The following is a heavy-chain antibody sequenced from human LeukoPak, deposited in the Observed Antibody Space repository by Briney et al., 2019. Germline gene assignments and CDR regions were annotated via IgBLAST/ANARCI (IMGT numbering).Heavy chain of an antibody. CDR1: GGSISSSSYY. CDR2: IYYSGST. D-gene: IGHD6-13*01. Sequence: PSETLSLTCTVSGGSISSSSYYWGWIRQPPGKGLEWLGSIYYSGSTYYNPSLKSRVTISVDTSKNQFSLKLSSVTAADTAVYCCATSSSSWGTGSNDAFDIWGQGTMVTVSS. J-gene: IGHJ3*02. V-gene: IGHV4-39*01. CDR3: ATSSSSWGTGSNDAFDI.